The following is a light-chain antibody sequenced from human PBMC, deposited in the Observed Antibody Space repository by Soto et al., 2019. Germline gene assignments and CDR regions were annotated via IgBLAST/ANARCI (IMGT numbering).Light chain of an antibody. J-gene: IGKJ3*01. V-gene: IGKV3-20*01. Sequence: IVLTQSPGTLSLSPGERATLSCRASQSVGSSYLAWYQQKPGQAPRLLIYGASTRATGIPDRFSGSGSGTDFTLTISRLEPEDFAVYYCQQFGSSQFTFGPGTKVDGK. CDR3: QQFGSSQFT. CDR2: GAS. CDR1: QSVGSSY.